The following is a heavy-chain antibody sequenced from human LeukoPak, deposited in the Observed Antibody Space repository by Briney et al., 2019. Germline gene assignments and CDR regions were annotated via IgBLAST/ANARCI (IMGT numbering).Heavy chain of an antibody. J-gene: IGHJ4*02. V-gene: IGHV1-3*01. CDR3: ATERGYSYGGSFDY. Sequence: RASVKVSCKASGYTFTTYTMHWVRQAPGQGLEWMGWMHAGNENTKSSQKFQGRLTISWDTSASTAYMELSSLRSEDTAVYYCATERGYSYGGSFDYWGQGTLVTVSS. D-gene: IGHD5-18*01. CDR1: GYTFTTYT. CDR2: MHAGNENT.